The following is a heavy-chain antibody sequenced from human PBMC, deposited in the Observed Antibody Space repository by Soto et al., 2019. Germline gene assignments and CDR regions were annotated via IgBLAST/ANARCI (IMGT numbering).Heavy chain of an antibody. CDR3: ARHGSGKAMVRGGLDY. J-gene: IGHJ4*02. CDR2: IYYSGST. V-gene: IGHV4-59*08. Sequence: SETLSLTCTVSGGSISSYYWSWIRQPPGKGLEWIGYIYYSGSTNYNPSLKSRVTISVDTSKNQFSLKLSSVTAADTAVYYCARHGSGKAMVRGGLDYWGQGTLVTVSS. CDR1: GGSISSYY. D-gene: IGHD3-10*01.